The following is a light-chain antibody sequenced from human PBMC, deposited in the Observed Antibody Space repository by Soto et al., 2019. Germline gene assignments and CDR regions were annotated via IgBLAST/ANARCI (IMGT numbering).Light chain of an antibody. V-gene: IGKV1-8*01. Sequence: AIRMTXSPXXXSASTGDXVTITCRASQGISSYLAWYQQKPGKAPKLLIYAASTLQSGVPSRFSGSGSGTDFTLTISCLQSEDFATYYCQQYYSYHFTFGQGTRLEIK. CDR2: AAS. CDR3: QQYYSYHFT. J-gene: IGKJ5*01. CDR1: QGISSY.